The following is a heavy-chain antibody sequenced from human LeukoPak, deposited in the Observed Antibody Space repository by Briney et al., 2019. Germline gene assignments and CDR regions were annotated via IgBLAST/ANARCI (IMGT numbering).Heavy chain of an antibody. CDR1: GSTFSNYW. D-gene: IGHD2-15*01. J-gene: IGHJ4*02. V-gene: IGHV3-74*01. CDR3: ARELPFDY. CDR2: IKSDGSRT. Sequence: QAGGSLRLSCAASGSTFSNYWMHWVRQAPGKGLVWVSRIKSDGSRTDYADSVKGRFIISRDNAKNTLYLQMNSLRAEDTAVYYCARELPFDYWGQGTLVTVSS.